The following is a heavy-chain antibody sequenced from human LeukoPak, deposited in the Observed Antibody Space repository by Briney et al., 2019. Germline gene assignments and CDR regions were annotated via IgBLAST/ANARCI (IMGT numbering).Heavy chain of an antibody. Sequence: PGGSLRLSCAASGFTFSDYYMSWIRQAPGKGLEWVSYISSSGNTIYYADSVKGRFTISRDNAKNSLYLQMNSLGAEDTAVYYCERDIGFGLFDYWGQGTLVTVSS. CDR2: ISSSGNTI. CDR1: GFTFSDYY. CDR3: ERDIGFGLFDY. V-gene: IGHV3-11*04. J-gene: IGHJ4*02. D-gene: IGHD2-15*01.